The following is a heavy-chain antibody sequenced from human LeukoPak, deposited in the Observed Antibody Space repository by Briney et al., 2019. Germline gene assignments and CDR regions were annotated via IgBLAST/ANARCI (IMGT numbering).Heavy chain of an antibody. Sequence: EASVKVSCKASGGTFSSYAISWVRQAPGQGLEWMGGIIPIFGTANYAQKFQGRVTITADESTSTAYMELSSLRSEDTAVYYCARDTPRYYYDSSGYGGLDYWGQGTLVTVSS. CDR3: ARDTPRYYYDSSGYGGLDY. CDR2: IIPIFGTA. D-gene: IGHD3-22*01. J-gene: IGHJ4*02. CDR1: GGTFSSYA. V-gene: IGHV1-69*13.